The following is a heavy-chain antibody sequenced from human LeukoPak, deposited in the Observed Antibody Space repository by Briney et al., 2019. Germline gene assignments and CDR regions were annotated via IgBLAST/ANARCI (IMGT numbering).Heavy chain of an antibody. CDR2: ISYDGSNK. D-gene: IGHD2-2*01. CDR3: AKVAGYCSSTSCRGYYYGMDV. Sequence: GRSLRLSCAASGFTFSSYGMHWVRQAPGKGLEWVAVISYDGSNKYYAGSVKGRFTISRDNSKNTLYLQMNSLRAEDTAVYYCAKVAGYCSSTSCRGYYYGMDVWGKGTTVTVSS. J-gene: IGHJ6*04. V-gene: IGHV3-30*18. CDR1: GFTFSSYG.